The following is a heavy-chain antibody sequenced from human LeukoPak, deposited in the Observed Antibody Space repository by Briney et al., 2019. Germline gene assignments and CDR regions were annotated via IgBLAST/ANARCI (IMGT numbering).Heavy chain of an antibody. CDR3: ARFSIVVVPAAMKRDYYFDY. D-gene: IGHD2-2*01. CDR1: GGSVSSGSYY. V-gene: IGHV4-61*01. Sequence: SETLSLTCTVSGGSVSSGSYYWSWIRHPPGKGLEWIGYIYYSGSTNYNPSLKSRVTISVDTSKNQFSLKLSSVTAADTAVYYGARFSIVVVPAAMKRDYYFDYWGQGTLVTVSS. J-gene: IGHJ4*02. CDR2: IYYSGST.